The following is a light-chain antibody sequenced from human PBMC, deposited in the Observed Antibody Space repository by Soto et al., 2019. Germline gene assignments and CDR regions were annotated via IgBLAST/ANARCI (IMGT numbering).Light chain of an antibody. Sequence: EIVLTQSPATLSVSPGERATLSCRASQSVGSNLAWYQQKPGQAPRLLIYGSSTRATGIPARFSGSGSVTEFTLTISSLQSEDFAVYYCQQHNNWPLHTFGGGTKVDIK. V-gene: IGKV3-15*01. CDR2: GSS. CDR1: QSVGSN. J-gene: IGKJ4*01. CDR3: QQHNNWPLHT.